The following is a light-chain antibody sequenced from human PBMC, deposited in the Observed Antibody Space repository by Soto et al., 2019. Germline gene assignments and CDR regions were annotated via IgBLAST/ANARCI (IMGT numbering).Light chain of an antibody. CDR3: QHYDNWPPRT. CDR1: QSAGNF. Sequence: EIVMTQSPATLSVSPGETASLSCRASQSAGNFLAWYQQKPGQAPRLLIYYISTRATGIPARFSGSGSGTESTLTINSLQSEDSAVYYCQHYDNWPPRTSGQGTKVDIK. CDR2: YIS. J-gene: IGKJ1*01. V-gene: IGKV3D-15*01.